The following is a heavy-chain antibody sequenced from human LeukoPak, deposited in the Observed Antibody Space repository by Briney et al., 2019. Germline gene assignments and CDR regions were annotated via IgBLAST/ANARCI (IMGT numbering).Heavy chain of an antibody. V-gene: IGHV3-23*01. CDR2: IGGSGDRT. CDR1: GFTFSSHA. CDR3: TTELRWEEANDY. J-gene: IGHJ4*02. Sequence: PGGSLRLSCEGSGFTFSSHAMIWVRQAPGKGLEWVPSIGGSGDRTYYADSVKGRVTIPRDNPKNTLYLEMNSLRVEDTAVYYCTTELRWEEANDYWGQGTLVTVSS. D-gene: IGHD2-21*01.